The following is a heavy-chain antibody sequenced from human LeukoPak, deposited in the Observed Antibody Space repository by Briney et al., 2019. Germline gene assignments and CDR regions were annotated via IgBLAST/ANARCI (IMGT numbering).Heavy chain of an antibody. V-gene: IGHV4-39*01. D-gene: IGHD6-13*01. CDR2: IDYSGIT. J-gene: IGHJ4*02. Sequence: SESLSLTCTVSGVSISSSSYYWGWLRQPPGKGWEWIVSIDYSGITYNNPALKSLTIISVNTTKTQFSRKLSSVTAADTAVYYCARVKLVATSSFDYWGQGTLVTVSS. CDR3: ARVKLVATSSFDY. CDR1: GVSISSSSYY.